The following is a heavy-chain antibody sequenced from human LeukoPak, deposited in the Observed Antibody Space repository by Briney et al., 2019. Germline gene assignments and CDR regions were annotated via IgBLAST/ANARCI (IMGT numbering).Heavy chain of an antibody. CDR3: AKGSLVLLWFGELLF. V-gene: IGHV3-30*02. CDR1: GFTFSSYG. Sequence: PGGSLRLSCAASGFTFSSYGIHWVRQAPGKGLEGVAFIRYDGSNKYYADSVKGRFTISRDNSKNTLSLQMNSLRAEDTAVYYCAKGSLVLLWFGELLFGGQGTLVTVSS. D-gene: IGHD3-10*01. J-gene: IGHJ4*02. CDR2: IRYDGSNK.